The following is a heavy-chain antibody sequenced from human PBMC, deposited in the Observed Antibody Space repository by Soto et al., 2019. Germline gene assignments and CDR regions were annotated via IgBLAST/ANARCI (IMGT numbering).Heavy chain of an antibody. V-gene: IGHV3-11*04. CDR2: ITSSGSTI. J-gene: IGHJ6*02. CDR3: VRDWSTFWGMDV. CDR1: GFTFSYYY. Sequence: PGGSLRLSYAASGFTFSYYYMSWIRQAPGKGLEWVSYITSSGSTIYYADSVKGRFTISRDNAKDSLFLQMNNLRAEDTAVYYCVRDWSTFWGMDVWGQGTTVTVS.